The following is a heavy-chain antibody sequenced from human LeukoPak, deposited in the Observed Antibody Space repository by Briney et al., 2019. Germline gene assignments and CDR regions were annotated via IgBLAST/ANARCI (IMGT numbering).Heavy chain of an antibody. Sequence: SGRSLRLSCAASGFTFGSYGMHWVRQAPGKGLEWVAVTSYDGSNKYYADSVKGRFTISRDNSKNTLYLQMNSLRAEDTAVYYCAALEVVITTNDYWGQGTLVTVSS. D-gene: IGHD3-22*01. J-gene: IGHJ4*02. V-gene: IGHV3-30*03. CDR2: TSYDGSNK. CDR3: AALEVVITTNDY. CDR1: GFTFGSYG.